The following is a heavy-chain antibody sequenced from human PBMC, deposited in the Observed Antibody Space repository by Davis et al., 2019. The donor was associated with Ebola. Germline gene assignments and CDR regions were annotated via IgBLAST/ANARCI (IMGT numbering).Heavy chain of an antibody. CDR1: GYSITSGFS. CDR2: IYHNGRT. D-gene: IGHD3-9*01. V-gene: IGHV4-38-2*02. Sequence: MPSETLSLTCTVSGYSITSGFSWGWIRQPPGKGLEWIGSIYHNGRTNYNPSLKSRVTISVDTSKNQFSLKLSSVTAADTAVYYCARGEYDILTGYFTNWGQGTLVTVSS. CDR3: ARGEYDILTGYFTN. J-gene: IGHJ4*02.